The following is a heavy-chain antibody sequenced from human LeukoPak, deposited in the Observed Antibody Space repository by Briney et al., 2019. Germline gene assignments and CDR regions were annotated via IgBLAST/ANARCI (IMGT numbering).Heavy chain of an antibody. V-gene: IGHV1-18*01. Sequence: ASVKVSCKASGYTFTSYGISWVRQAPGQGLEWMGWISAYNGNTNYAQKLQGRVTMTTDTSTSTAYMELRSLRSDDTAVYYCARESTDDSSGWYFDYWGQGTLVTVSS. CDR1: GYTFTSYG. CDR3: ARESTDDSSGWYFDY. CDR2: ISAYNGNT. J-gene: IGHJ4*02. D-gene: IGHD6-19*01.